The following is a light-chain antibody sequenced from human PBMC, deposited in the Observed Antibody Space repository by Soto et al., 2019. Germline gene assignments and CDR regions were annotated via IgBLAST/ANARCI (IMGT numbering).Light chain of an antibody. V-gene: IGKV1-9*01. CDR3: QQLNIFPPLFT. CDR2: GAS. Sequence: DIQMTQSPSSLSTSVGDRVTITCRASQGISNYLAWYQQKPGKVPELLIYGASTLRTGVASRFSGSGSGTEFTLTISSLQPEDFATYFCQQLNIFPPLFTFGPGTKVDIK. J-gene: IGKJ3*01. CDR1: QGISNY.